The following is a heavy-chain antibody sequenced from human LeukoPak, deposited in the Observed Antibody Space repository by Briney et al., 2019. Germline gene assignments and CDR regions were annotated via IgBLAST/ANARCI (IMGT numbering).Heavy chain of an antibody. CDR2: INPSGGST. CDR1: GYTFINYG. V-gene: IGHV1-46*01. CDR3: YCGGDVDY. D-gene: IGHD2-21*02. Sequence: ASVKVSCKASGYTFINYGVTWVRQAPGQGLEWMGIINPSGGSTSYAQKFQGRVTMTRDTSTSTVYMELSSLRSEDTAVYYCYCGGDVDYWGQGTLVTVSS. J-gene: IGHJ4*02.